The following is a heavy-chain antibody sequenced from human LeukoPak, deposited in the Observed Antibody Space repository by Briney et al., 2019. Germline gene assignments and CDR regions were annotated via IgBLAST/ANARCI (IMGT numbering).Heavy chain of an antibody. V-gene: IGHV3-15*01. Sequence: GGSLRLSCAAPGFTFNYAWMNWVRQAPGKGLEWVGRIKSKNDGGTTDYAAPVKGRFTISRDDSQNTLSLQMNSLKTEDTAVYYCTTDLPDYAPYDFDYWGQGILVTVSS. CDR3: TTDLPDYAPYDFDY. J-gene: IGHJ4*02. CDR1: GFTFNYAW. CDR2: IKSKNDGGTT. D-gene: IGHD4-17*01.